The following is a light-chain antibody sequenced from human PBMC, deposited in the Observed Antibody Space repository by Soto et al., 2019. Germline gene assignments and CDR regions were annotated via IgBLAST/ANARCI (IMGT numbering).Light chain of an antibody. CDR1: QSVSSK. CDR2: GAS. V-gene: IGKV3-15*01. CDR3: QQYNNWPPIT. J-gene: IGKJ5*01. Sequence: EIVLTQSQATLSVSPLEGTTLXWTASQSVSSKLAWYQQKPGQAPRLLIYGASTRATGIPARFSGSGSGTEFTLTISSLQSEDFAVYYCQQYNNWPPITFGQGTRLEIK.